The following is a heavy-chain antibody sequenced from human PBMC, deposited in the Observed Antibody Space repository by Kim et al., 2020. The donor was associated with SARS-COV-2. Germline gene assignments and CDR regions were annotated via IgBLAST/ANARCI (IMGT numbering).Heavy chain of an antibody. CDR1: GGTFSSYA. D-gene: IGHD6-6*01. CDR2: IIPILGIA. CDR3: AMYSSSSRDYWYFDL. V-gene: IGHV1-69*04. J-gene: IGHJ2*01. Sequence: SVKVSCKASGGTFSSYAISWVRQAPGQGLEWMGRIIPILGIANYAQKFQGRVTITADKSTSTAYMELSSLRSEDTAVYYCAMYSSSSRDYWYFDLWGRGTLVTVSS.